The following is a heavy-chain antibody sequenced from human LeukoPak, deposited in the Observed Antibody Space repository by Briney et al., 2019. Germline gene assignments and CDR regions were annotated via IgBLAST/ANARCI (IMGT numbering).Heavy chain of an antibody. V-gene: IGHV4-34*01. Sequence: SETLSLTCAVYGGSFSGHYWTWIRQAPRKGLEWIGESTHTGSTNYNPSLKSRVTISVDTSKNQFSQKLTSVSAADTAVYHCARGRTGAAALDFWGPGTLVTVSS. CDR3: ARGRTGAAALDF. J-gene: IGHJ4*02. CDR2: STHTGST. D-gene: IGHD2-2*01. CDR1: GGSFSGHY.